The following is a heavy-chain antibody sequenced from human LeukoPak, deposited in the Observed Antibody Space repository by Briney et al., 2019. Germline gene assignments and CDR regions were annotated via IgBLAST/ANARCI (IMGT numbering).Heavy chain of an antibody. CDR3: ARWGSGGLTLDY. V-gene: IGHV3-33*01. Sequence: GGSLRLSCAASGFTFITYGMHWARQAPGKGLEWVAVIWNDGSQKYYADSVKGRFTISKDNSRNTLNLQMDSLRAEDTAVYYCARWGSGGLTLDYWGQGTLVTVSS. CDR2: IWNDGSQK. D-gene: IGHD3-10*01. J-gene: IGHJ4*02. CDR1: GFTFITYG.